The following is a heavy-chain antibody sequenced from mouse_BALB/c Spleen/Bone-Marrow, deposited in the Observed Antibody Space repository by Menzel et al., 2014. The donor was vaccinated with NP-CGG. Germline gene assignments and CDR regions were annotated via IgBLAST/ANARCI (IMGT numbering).Heavy chain of an antibody. CDR2: ISSGGSHT. Sequence: DVHLVKSGGDLVKPGGSLKLSCAASGFTFSSYGMSWVRQTPDKRLEWVATISSGGSHTYYPDSVKGRFTISRDNAKNTLYLQMSSLKSEDTAIYYCARRGYDNSYWYFGVWGAGTTVTVSS. V-gene: IGHV5-6*02. CDR3: ARRGYDNSYWYFGV. CDR1: GFTFSSYG. D-gene: IGHD2-10*02. J-gene: IGHJ1*01.